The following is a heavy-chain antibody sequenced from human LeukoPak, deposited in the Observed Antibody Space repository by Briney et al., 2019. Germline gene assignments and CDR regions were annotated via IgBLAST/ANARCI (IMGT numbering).Heavy chain of an antibody. CDR3: AREPYDISGYGMDV. J-gene: IGHJ6*02. V-gene: IGHV3-30-3*01. D-gene: IGHD3-22*01. CDR2: IAYDGTNI. CDR1: QFTFNIYP. Sequence: GGSLRLSCAASQFTFNIYPMHWVRQAPGKGLEWVATIAYDGTNIFYADSVRGRFTISRDNSKSALFLEMNNLRGEDTAVYYCAREPYDISGYGMDVWGQGTMVTVSS.